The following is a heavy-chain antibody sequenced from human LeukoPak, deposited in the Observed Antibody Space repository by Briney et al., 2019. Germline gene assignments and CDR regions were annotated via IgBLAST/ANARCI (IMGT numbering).Heavy chain of an antibody. CDR1: GFTVSSNY. V-gene: IGHV3-33*08. CDR3: AREVASGGNWFDP. J-gene: IGHJ5*02. CDR2: IWYDGSNK. Sequence: GGSLRLSCAASGFTVSSNYMSWVRQAPGKGLEWVAVIWYDGSNKYYADSVKGRFTISRDNSKNTLYLQMNSLRAEDTAVYYCAREVASGGNWFDPWGQGTLVTVSS. D-gene: IGHD3-10*01.